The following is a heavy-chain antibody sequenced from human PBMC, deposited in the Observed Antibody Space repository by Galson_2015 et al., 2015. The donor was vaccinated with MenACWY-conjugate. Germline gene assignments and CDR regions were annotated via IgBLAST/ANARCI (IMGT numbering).Heavy chain of an antibody. V-gene: IGHV3-48*04. J-gene: IGHJ3*01. CDR1: GFAFSSYN. CDR2: ISSDSET. Sequence: SLRLSCAASGFAFSSYNMDWVRQAPGKGLEWVAHISSDSETKYGDSVWGRFTVTRDDAKKSLYLRINSLRVEDTAVYYCAREKPSTVVVSAFDFWGQGTMVTVSS. CDR3: AREKPSTVVVSAFDF. D-gene: IGHD2-15*01.